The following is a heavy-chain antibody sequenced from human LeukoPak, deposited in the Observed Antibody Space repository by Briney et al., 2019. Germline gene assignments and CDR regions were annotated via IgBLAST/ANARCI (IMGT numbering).Heavy chain of an antibody. Sequence: SVKVSCKASGGTFSSYAISWVRQAPGQGLEWMGGIIPIFGTANYAQKFQGRVTITADESTSTAYMELSSLRSEDTAVYYCARGRGIQLWLNWFDPWGQGTLVTVSS. J-gene: IGHJ5*02. V-gene: IGHV1-69*01. CDR2: IIPIFGTA. CDR3: ARGRGIQLWLNWFDP. CDR1: GGTFSSYA. D-gene: IGHD5-18*01.